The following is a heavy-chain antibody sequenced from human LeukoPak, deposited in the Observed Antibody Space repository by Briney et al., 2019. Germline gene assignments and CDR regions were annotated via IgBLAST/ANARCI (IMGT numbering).Heavy chain of an antibody. CDR2: SYYSGST. Sequence: SETLSLTCTVSGGSISSYYWSWIRQPPGKGLEWIGYSYYSGSTNYNPSRKSRVTISVDTSKNQFSLKLSSVTAAATAVYYCARVQQWLVIDYWGQGPLVTVSS. J-gene: IGHJ4*02. CDR3: ARVQQWLVIDY. D-gene: IGHD6-19*01. V-gene: IGHV4-59*01. CDR1: GGSISSYY.